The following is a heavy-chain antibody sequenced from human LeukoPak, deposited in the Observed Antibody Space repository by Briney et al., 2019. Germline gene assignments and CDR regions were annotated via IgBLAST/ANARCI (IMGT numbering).Heavy chain of an antibody. V-gene: IGHV1-24*01. J-gene: IGHJ5*02. CDR2: FDPEDGET. Sequence: ASVKVSCTVSGYTLTELSMHWVRQAPGKGLEWMGGFDPEDGETIYAQKFQGRVTMTEDTSTDTAYMELSSLRSEDTAVYYCATWASMVRGNNWFDPWGQGTLVTVSS. CDR1: GYTLTELS. D-gene: IGHD3-10*01. CDR3: ATWASMVRGNNWFDP.